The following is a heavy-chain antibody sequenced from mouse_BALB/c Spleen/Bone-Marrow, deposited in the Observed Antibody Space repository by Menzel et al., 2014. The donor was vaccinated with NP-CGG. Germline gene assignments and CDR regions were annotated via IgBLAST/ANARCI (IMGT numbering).Heavy chain of an antibody. J-gene: IGHJ2*01. D-gene: IGHD1-1*01. CDR1: GFTFSSFG. Sequence: EVPLVESGRGLVQAGGSRKLSCAASGFTFSSFGMHWVRQAPEKGLEWVAYISSGSSTIYYADTVKGRFTISRDNPKNILFLQMTSLRSEDTAMYYCARSRFPDYGSSPFDYWGQGTTLTVSS. CDR3: ARSRFPDYGSSPFDY. V-gene: IGHV5-17*02. CDR2: ISSGSSTI.